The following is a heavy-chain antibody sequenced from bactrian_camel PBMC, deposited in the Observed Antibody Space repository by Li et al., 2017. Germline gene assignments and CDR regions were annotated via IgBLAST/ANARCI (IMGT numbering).Heavy chain of an antibody. CDR1: GYTSTSAC. J-gene: IGHJ4*01. V-gene: IGHV3S1*01. Sequence: HVQLVESGGGPVQAGGSLRLSCAVSGYTSTSACVGWFRQAPGKEREAVGTIYTGDGPLYTGAGTTYYTDSAKGRFTISKDNAKKTLYLQMDSLKPEDTGMYYCAADTTAAVVAGTCIIGSGGVWGQGTQVTVS. CDR3: AADTTAAVVAGTCIIGSGGV. CDR2: IYTGDGPLYTGAGTT. D-gene: IGHD6*01.